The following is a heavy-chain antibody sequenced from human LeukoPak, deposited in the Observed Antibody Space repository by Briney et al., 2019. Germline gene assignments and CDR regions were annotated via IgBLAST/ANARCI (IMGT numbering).Heavy chain of an antibody. D-gene: IGHD3-22*01. V-gene: IGHV3-9*01. CDR3: AREGRNYDSSGYYYYFDY. J-gene: IGHJ4*02. CDR1: GFTFDDYA. Sequence: GRSLRLSCAASGFTFDDYAMHWVRQPPGKGLEWVSGISWNSGSTIYYADSVKGRFTISRDNAKNSLYLQMNSLRAEDTAVYYCAREGRNYDSSGYYYYFDYWGQGTLVTVSS. CDR2: ISWNSGSTI.